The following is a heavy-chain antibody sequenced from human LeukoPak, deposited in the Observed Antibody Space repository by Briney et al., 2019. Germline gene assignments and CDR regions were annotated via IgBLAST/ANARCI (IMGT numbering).Heavy chain of an antibody. CDR2: IDLSGST. Sequence: SETLSLTCTVSGGSITTGNYIWSWLRQPAGKGLEWIGRIDLSGSTDYSPSLKTRVTISLDTSKNHFSLKLSSVTAADTAVYYCARGSDSSGYFAFDIWGQGTMVTVSS. D-gene: IGHD3-22*01. J-gene: IGHJ3*02. V-gene: IGHV4-61*02. CDR3: ARGSDSSGYFAFDI. CDR1: GGSITTGNYI.